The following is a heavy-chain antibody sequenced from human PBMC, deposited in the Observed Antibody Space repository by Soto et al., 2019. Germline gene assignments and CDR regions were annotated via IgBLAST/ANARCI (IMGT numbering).Heavy chain of an antibody. CDR2: IFYSGSF. J-gene: IGHJ4*02. Sequence: PSETLSLTCTVSGDSISSGGSYWNWIRQRPGKGLEWMGYIFYSGSFYYTPSLRGRVMMSADTSKNQFYLRLSSVTAADTAVYYCASAPVTPTIFGVVGPYFFNHWGQGTLVTVSS. CDR1: GDSISSGGSY. D-gene: IGHD3-3*01. CDR3: ASAPVTPTIFGVVGPYFFNH. V-gene: IGHV4-31*03.